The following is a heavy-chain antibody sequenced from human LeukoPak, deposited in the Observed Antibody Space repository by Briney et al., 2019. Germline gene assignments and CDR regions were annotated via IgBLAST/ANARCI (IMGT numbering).Heavy chain of an antibody. CDR2: IYPGDSDT. CDR1: GYNFTTYW. CDR3: ARREVAMYLFDY. Sequence: GESLKISCKGSGYNFTTYWIGWVRQMPGKGLGWMGIIYPGDSDTRYSPSFQGQVTISADKSISTAYLQWSSLKASDTAMYYCARREVAMYLFDYWGQGTLVTVSS. D-gene: IGHD5-12*01. J-gene: IGHJ4*02. V-gene: IGHV5-51*01.